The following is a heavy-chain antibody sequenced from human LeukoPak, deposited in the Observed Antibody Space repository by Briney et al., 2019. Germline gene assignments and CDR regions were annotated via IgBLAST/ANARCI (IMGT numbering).Heavy chain of an antibody. CDR1: GGSISSSGYY. V-gene: IGHV4-39*01. J-gene: IGHJ3*02. CDR2: IYYSGSA. Sequence: SETLSLTCTVSGGSISSSGYYWSWIRQPPGKGLEWIGTIYYSGSAYYNPSLKTQVTISVDTSKNQFSLKLSSVTAADTAVYYCASPIFGLGLVAFDIWGQGTMVTVSS. CDR3: ASPIFGLGLVAFDI. D-gene: IGHD3/OR15-3a*01.